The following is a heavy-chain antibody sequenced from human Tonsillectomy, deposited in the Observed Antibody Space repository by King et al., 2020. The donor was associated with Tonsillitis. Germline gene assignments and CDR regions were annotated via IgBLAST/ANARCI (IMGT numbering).Heavy chain of an antibody. CDR3: ARSGSGTEWGGAFDI. V-gene: IGHV4-59*08. CDR1: GGSIGFYY. D-gene: IGHD1-26*01. J-gene: IGHJ3*02. CDR2: IYYSGNT. Sequence: VQLQESGPGLVKPSETLSLTCTVSGGSIGFYYWSWIRQPPGKGLEWIGYIYYSGNTNYNPSPKSRGTISVDTSKNQFSLKLSFVTAADTADYYCARSGSGTEWGGAFDIWGHGTMVTVSS.